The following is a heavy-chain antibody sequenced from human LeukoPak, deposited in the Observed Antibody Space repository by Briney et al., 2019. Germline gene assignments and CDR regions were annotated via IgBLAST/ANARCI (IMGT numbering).Heavy chain of an antibody. CDR2: MNSNSGDT. J-gene: IGHJ2*01. D-gene: IGHD3-9*01. V-gene: IGHV1-2*02. CDR3: AREPHYDLLTGYALGYLAL. CDR1: GYTFTGYY. Sequence: ASVKVSCKASGYTFTGYYMHWVRQAPGQGLEWMGWMNSNSGDTNYAQKFQGRANMTRDQYISTVYMGMSRLRSDDTAVYYCAREPHYDLLTGYALGYLALWGRGPLLTVSS.